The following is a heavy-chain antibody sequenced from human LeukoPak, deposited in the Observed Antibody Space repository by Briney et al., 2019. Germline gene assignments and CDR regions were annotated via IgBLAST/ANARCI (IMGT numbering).Heavy chain of an antibody. Sequence: SVKVSCKASGGTFSSYAISRVRQAPGQGLECMGGIIPIFGAANYAQKFQGRVTITADESTSTAYMELSSLRSEDTAVYYCARDGRYCTNGVCYTSWFDPWGQGTLVTVSS. V-gene: IGHV1-69*13. CDR1: GGTFSSYA. J-gene: IGHJ5*02. CDR3: ARDGRYCTNGVCYTSWFDP. D-gene: IGHD2-8*01. CDR2: IIPIFGAA.